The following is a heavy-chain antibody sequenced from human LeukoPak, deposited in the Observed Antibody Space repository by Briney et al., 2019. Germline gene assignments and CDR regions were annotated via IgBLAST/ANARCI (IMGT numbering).Heavy chain of an antibody. D-gene: IGHD6-13*01. Sequence: ASVKVSCKASGYTFTTYDINWVRQATGQGLEWMGWMNPNSGNTGYAQKFQGRVTMTRNTSISTAYMELRSLRSEDTAVYYCARDRTPGIAAAGKRWFDPWGQGTLVTVSS. CDR2: MNPNSGNT. V-gene: IGHV1-8*01. J-gene: IGHJ5*02. CDR3: ARDRTPGIAAAGKRWFDP. CDR1: GYTFTTYD.